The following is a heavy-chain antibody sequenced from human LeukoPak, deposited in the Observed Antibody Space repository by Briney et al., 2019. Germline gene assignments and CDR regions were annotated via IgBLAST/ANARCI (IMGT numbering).Heavy chain of an antibody. CDR2: IDTNTGDT. D-gene: IGHD2-8*02. Sequence: ASVKVSCKASGYTFTAYYMHWVRQAPGQGLEWMGWIDTNTGDTKYAQKFQGRVTITRDTSAGTAYMELRSLISGDTAVYYCASEAFCAGGTCHLQRGASWGPGTLLTVSS. J-gene: IGHJ5*02. V-gene: IGHV1-2*02. CDR1: GYTFTAYY. CDR3: ASEAFCAGGTCHLQRGAS.